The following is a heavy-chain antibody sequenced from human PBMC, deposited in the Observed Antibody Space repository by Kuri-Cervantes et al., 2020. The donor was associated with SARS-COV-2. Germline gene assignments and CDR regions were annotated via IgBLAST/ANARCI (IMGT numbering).Heavy chain of an antibody. CDR2: IYYTGST. CDR1: GGSISSSSSYF. Sequence: SETLSLTCTVSGGSISSSSSYFWGWIRQPPGSGLESIGNIYYTGSTYYNPSLQSRVTISVDTSKKQFSLKLRSLTAADTAIYYCARRRGAITGPGGYFDYWGQGALVTVSS. CDR3: ARRRGAITGPGGYFDY. J-gene: IGHJ4*02. D-gene: IGHD1-1*01. V-gene: IGHV4-39*01.